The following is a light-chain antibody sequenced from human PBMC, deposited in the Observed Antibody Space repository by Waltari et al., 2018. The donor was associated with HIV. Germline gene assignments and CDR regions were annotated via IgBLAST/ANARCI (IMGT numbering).Light chain of an antibody. Sequence: EIVLTQSPATLSLSPGERASQGVSSYLAWYQQKPGQAPRLLIYDASNRATGIPARFSGSGPGTDFTLTISSLEPEDFAVYYCQQRSNWLTFGGGTKVEIK. V-gene: IGKV3D-11*01. CDR1: QGVSSY. CDR3: QQRSNWLT. J-gene: IGKJ4*01. CDR2: DAS.